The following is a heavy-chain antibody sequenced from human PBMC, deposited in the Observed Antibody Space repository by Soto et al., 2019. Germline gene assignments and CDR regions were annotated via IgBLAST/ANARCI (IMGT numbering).Heavy chain of an antibody. Sequence: QVQLVESGGGLVKPGGSLRLSCAASGFTFSDYYMSWIRQAPGKGLEWVSDICSSGRNIYYADAVKGRFTISRDNAKNPLYHKMNTVSAEDTSVYYCARMAPPIDYWGQGTLVTVSS. CDR2: ICSSGRNI. J-gene: IGHJ4*02. D-gene: IGHD5-12*01. CDR3: ARMAPPIDY. V-gene: IGHV3-11*01. CDR1: GFTFSDYY.